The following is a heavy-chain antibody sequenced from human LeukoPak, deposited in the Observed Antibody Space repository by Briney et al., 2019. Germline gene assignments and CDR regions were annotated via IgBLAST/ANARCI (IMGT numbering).Heavy chain of an antibody. Sequence: PGGSLRLSCSASGXTFSSYAMHWVRQAPGKGLEYVSAISSNGGSTYYADSVKGRFTISRDNSKNTLYLQMSSLRAEDTAVYYCVKAGNYDILTGYYNVPPFDYWGQGTLVTVSS. J-gene: IGHJ4*02. CDR2: ISSNGGST. CDR1: GXTFSSYA. V-gene: IGHV3-64D*06. CDR3: VKAGNYDILTGYYNVPPFDY. D-gene: IGHD3-9*01.